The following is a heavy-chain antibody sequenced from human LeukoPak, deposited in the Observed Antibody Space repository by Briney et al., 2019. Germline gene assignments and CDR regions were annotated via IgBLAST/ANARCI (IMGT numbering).Heavy chain of an antibody. CDR1: GGSFSGYY. Sequence: SETLSLTCAVYGGSFSGYYWSWIRQPPGKGLEWIGEINHSGSTNYNPSLKSRVTISVDTSKNQFSLKLSSVTAADTAVYYCARERTTVAARIFDYWGQGTLVTVSS. V-gene: IGHV4-34*01. CDR2: INHSGST. D-gene: IGHD6-6*01. J-gene: IGHJ4*02. CDR3: ARERTTVAARIFDY.